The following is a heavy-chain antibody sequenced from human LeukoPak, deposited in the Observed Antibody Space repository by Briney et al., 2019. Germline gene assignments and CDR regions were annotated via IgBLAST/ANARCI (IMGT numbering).Heavy chain of an antibody. CDR2: IYYSGST. J-gene: IGHJ4*02. D-gene: IGHD6-13*01. Sequence: SETLSLTCTVSGGSISSYYWSWIRQPPGKGLEWIGYIYYSGSTNYNPSLKSRVTISVDTSKNQFPLKLSSVTAADTAVYYCARGNTPISSWVDYWGQGTLVTVSS. CDR1: GGSISSYY. CDR3: ARGNTPISSWVDY. V-gene: IGHV4-59*01.